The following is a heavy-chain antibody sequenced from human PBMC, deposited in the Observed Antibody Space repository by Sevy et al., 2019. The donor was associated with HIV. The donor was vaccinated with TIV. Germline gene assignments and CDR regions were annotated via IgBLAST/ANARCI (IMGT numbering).Heavy chain of an antibody. CDR3: ARDGRGISAFDI. D-gene: IGHD3-3*02. V-gene: IGHV3-23*01. CDR2: ISGNGENR. J-gene: IGHJ3*02. Sequence: GGSLRLSCAASEFTFSSHAVSWVRQAPGKGLEGVSAISGNGENRHYADSVRGRFTISRDNFKNTLYLQMNSLRAEDTALYYCARDGRGISAFDIWGQGTMVTVSS. CDR1: EFTFSSHA.